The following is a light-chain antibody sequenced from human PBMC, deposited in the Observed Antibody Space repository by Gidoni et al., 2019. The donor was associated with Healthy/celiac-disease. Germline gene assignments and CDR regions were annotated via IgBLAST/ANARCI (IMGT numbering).Light chain of an antibody. V-gene: IGKV3-20*01. J-gene: IGKJ2*01. CDR3: QQYGSSLGT. Sequence: EIVLTQSPGTLSLSPGERATLSCRASQSVSSSYLACYQQKPGQAPRLLIYGASSRATGIPDRFSGSGSGTDFTLTISRLEPEDFAVYYCQQYGSSLGTFXXXTKLEIK. CDR1: QSVSSSY. CDR2: GAS.